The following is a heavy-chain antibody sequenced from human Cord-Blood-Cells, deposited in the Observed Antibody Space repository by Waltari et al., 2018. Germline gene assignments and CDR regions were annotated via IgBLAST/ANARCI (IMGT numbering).Heavy chain of an antibody. D-gene: IGHD6-19*01. V-gene: IGHV4-34*01. J-gene: IGHJ4*02. CDR2: IHHSGST. CDR1: GGSFRGYY. CDR3: ARGEAAGN. Sequence: QVQLPQWVAGLLKPSVTLSLTCAVYGGSFRGYYWSWSRQPPGKGLEWIGGIHHSGSTNYNPSLKGRVTISVETSKTQFSLQLSPVTAADTAVYYCARGEAAGNWGQGTLVTVSS.